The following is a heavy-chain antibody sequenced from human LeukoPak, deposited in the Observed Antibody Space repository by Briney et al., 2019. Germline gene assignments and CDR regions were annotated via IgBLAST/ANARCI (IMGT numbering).Heavy chain of an antibody. CDR3: AKGGDSSSWTLDY. J-gene: IGHJ4*02. CDR1: GLTFSSYT. CDR2: TSGRVLST. D-gene: IGHD6-13*01. Sequence: GGSLRLSCAASGLTFSSYTMNWLRQAPGKGLEWVLATSGRVLSTYYTASVTGRSTVSRDNSKNTLSLQMNSLRAEDTAVYYCAKGGDSSSWTLDYWGQGNLVTVSS. V-gene: IGHV3-23*01.